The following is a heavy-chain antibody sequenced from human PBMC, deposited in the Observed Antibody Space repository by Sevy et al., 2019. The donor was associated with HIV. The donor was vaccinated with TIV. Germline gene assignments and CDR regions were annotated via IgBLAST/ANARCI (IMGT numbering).Heavy chain of an antibody. CDR3: ARERRDGYATRCGDGFGY. CDR1: GGSISSYY. V-gene: IGHV4-59*01. J-gene: IGHJ4*02. CDR2: IYYSGST. Sequence: SETLSLTCTVSGGSISSYYWSWIRQPPGKGLEWIGYIYYSGSTNYNPSLKSRVTISVDTSKNQFSLKLSSETAADTAVYYSARERRDGYATRCGDGFGYWGQGTLVTGSS. D-gene: IGHD5-12*01.